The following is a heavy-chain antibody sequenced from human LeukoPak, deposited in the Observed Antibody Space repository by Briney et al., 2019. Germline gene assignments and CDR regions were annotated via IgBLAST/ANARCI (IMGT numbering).Heavy chain of an antibody. CDR1: GFTFSSYS. J-gene: IGHJ5*02. D-gene: IGHD2-15*01. CDR3: ARVVVVVVAATRVDWFDP. CDR2: ISSSSSYI. Sequence: KSGGSLRLSCAASGFTFSSYSMNWVRQARGKGLEWVSSISSSSSYIYYADSVKGRFTISRDNAKNSLYLQMNSLRAEDTAVYYCARVVVVVVAATRVDWFDPWGQGTLVTVSS. V-gene: IGHV3-21*01.